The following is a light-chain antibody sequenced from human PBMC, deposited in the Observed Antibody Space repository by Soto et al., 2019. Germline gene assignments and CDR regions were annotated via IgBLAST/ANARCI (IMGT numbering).Light chain of an antibody. V-gene: IGLV2-14*03. CDR2: DVS. CDR1: NSDVGRYKY. CDR3: SSYSSTMANV. J-gene: IGLJ1*01. Sequence: QSVLTQPASVSGSPGQSITISCTGTNSDVGRYKYVSWYQHHPGKAPKVMIYDVSNRPSGVSNRFSGSKSGNTASLTISGLQAEDEADYYCSSYSSTMANVFGTGTKVTVL.